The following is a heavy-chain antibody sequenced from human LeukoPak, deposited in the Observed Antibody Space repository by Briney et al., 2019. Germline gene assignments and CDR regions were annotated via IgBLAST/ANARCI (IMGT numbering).Heavy chain of an antibody. CDR2: INPNSGGT. CDR1: GYTFTGYY. CDR3: ARESRPGYSSSWYEGNAFDI. V-gene: IGHV1-2*02. D-gene: IGHD6-13*01. J-gene: IGHJ3*02. Sequence: GASVKVSCKASGYTFTGYYMHWVRQAPGQGLEWMGWINPNSGGTNYAQKFQGRVTMTRDTSISTAYMELSRLRSDDTAVYYCARESRPGYSSSWYEGNAFDIWGQGTMVTVSS.